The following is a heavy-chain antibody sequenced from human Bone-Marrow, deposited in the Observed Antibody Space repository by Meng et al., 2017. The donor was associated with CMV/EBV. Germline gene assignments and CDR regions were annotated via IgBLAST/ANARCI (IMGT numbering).Heavy chain of an antibody. CDR3: ARGGTYYHWYFDL. D-gene: IGHD1-26*01. CDR1: GGTFSSYA. V-gene: IGHV1-69*10. Sequence: SVKVSCKASGGTFSSYAISWVRQAPGQGLEWMGGIIPILGIANYAQKFQGRVTITTDESTATAYMDLSSLRSEDTAVYYCARGGTYYHWYFDLWGRGTRVTVSS. J-gene: IGHJ2*01. CDR2: IIPILGIA.